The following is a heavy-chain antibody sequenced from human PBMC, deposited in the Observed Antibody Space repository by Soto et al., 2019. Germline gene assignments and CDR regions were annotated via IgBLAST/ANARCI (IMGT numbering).Heavy chain of an antibody. CDR2: IFSGGET. D-gene: IGHD6-19*01. Sequence: EVQLVESGGGLVQPGGSLRLSCAASGFTVSSNYMTWVRQAPGKGLESVSVIFSGGETYYADSVKGRFTISRDNSKNTLHLQMDSVRVEDTAVYYCVRAKAGWRQWLVEYGLDVWGQGTRVTVSS. CDR1: GFTVSSNY. CDR3: VRAKAGWRQWLVEYGLDV. J-gene: IGHJ6*02. V-gene: IGHV3-66*01.